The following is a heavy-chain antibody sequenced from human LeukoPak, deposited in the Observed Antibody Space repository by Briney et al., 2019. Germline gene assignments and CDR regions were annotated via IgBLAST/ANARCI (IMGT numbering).Heavy chain of an antibody. CDR2: ISSSSSNYI. CDR3: ARDFWVGA. J-gene: IGHJ5*02. CDR1: GXTFRSYS. V-gene: IGHV3-21*01. Sequence: KSGGSLRLSCAASGXTFRSYSMNWVRQAPGKGLEWVSSISSSSSNYIYYADSVKGRFTISRDNAKNSLFLQMNSLRAEDTAVYYCARDFWVGAWGQGTLVTVSS. D-gene: IGHD1-26*01.